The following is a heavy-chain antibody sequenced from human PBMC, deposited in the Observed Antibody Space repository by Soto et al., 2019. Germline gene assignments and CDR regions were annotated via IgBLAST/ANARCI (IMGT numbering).Heavy chain of an antibody. CDR1: GGSVSSGSYY. Sequence: QVQLQESGPGLVKPSETLSLTCTVSGGSVSSGSYYWSWIRQPPGKGLEWIGYIYYSGSTNYNPYLKSLVTISVDTSKNQFSLKLSSVTAADTAVYYCARGIEGWYQGRYYYGMDVWGQGTTVTVSS. V-gene: IGHV4-61*01. D-gene: IGHD6-19*01. CDR2: IYYSGST. CDR3: ARGIEGWYQGRYYYGMDV. J-gene: IGHJ6*02.